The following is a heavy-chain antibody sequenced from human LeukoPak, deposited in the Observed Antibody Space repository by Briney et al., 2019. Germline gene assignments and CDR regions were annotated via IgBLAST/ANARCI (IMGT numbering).Heavy chain of an antibody. J-gene: IGHJ6*03. CDR2: IYYSGST. D-gene: IGHD2-2*01. V-gene: IGHV4-59*01. CDR1: GGSISSYY. Sequence: PSETLSLTCTVSGGSISSYYWSWIRQPPGMGLEWIGYIYYSGSTNYNPSLKSRVTISVDTSKNQFSLKLSSVTAADTAVYYCARQISDIVVVPAADYYYYYMDVWGKGTTVTVSS. CDR3: ARQISDIVVVPAADYYYYYMDV.